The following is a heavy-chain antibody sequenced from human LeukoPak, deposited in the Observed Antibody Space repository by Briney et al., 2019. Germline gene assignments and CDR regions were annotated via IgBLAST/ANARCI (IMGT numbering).Heavy chain of an antibody. CDR2: ISSSSSYM. Sequence: GGSLRLSCAASGFTFSSYAMSWVRQAPGKGLEWVSSISSSSSYMYYADSVKGRFTISRDNAKNSLYLQMNSLRAEDTAVYYCARDWDYDSSGYPDYWGQGTLVTVSS. J-gene: IGHJ4*02. V-gene: IGHV3-21*01. CDR1: GFTFSSYA. CDR3: ARDWDYDSSGYPDY. D-gene: IGHD3-22*01.